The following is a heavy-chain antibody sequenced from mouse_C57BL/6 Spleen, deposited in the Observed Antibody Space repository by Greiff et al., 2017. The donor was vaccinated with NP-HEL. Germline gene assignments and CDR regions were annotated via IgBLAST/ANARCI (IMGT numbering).Heavy chain of an antibody. V-gene: IGHV14-4*01. Sequence: EVQLQQSGAELVRPGASVKLSCTASGFNIKDDYMHWVKQRPEQGLEWIGWIDPENGDTEYASKFQGKATITADTSSNTAYLQLSSLTSEDTAVYYCTRYDGYYIDYWGQGTTLTVSS. CDR2: IDPENGDT. J-gene: IGHJ2*01. CDR3: TRYDGYYIDY. CDR1: GFNIKDDY. D-gene: IGHD2-3*01.